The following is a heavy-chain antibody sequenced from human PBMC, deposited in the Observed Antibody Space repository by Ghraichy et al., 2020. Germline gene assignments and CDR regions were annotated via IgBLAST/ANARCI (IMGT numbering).Heavy chain of an antibody. CDR2: INPNSGGT. Sequence: ASVKVSCKASGYTFTGYYMHWVRQAPGQGLEWMGWINPNSGGTNYAQKFQGRVTMTRDTSISTAYMELSRLRSDDTAVYYCARGPPEDGGYGMDVWGQGTTVTVSS. CDR1: GYTFTGYY. J-gene: IGHJ6*02. V-gene: IGHV1-2*02. D-gene: IGHD2-15*01. CDR3: ARGPPEDGGYGMDV.